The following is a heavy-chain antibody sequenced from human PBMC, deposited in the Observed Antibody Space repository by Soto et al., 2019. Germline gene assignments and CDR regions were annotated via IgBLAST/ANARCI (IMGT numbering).Heavy chain of an antibody. J-gene: IGHJ4*02. Sequence: QVQLQEPGPGLVEPSQTVSLTCTVSGASVRSDYYYWSWIRQPPGRGLEWIGHIYNSGSTYSNPSLKSRVTVSLDTSKNQFSLKLSSVTAADTAVYYCARGPSADKVDYWGQGTLVTVSS. V-gene: IGHV4-30-4*01. CDR3: ARGPSADKVDY. CDR1: GASVRSDYYY. D-gene: IGHD3-3*01. CDR2: IYNSGST.